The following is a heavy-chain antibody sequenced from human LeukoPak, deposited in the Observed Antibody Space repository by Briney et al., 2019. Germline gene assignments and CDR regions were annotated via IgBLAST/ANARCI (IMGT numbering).Heavy chain of an antibody. CDR3: ARHDYDFWSGYHYYMDV. V-gene: IGHV1-69*02. CDR1: GGTFSSYT. J-gene: IGHJ6*03. CDR2: IIPILGIA. Sequence: SVKVSCTASGGTFSSYTISWVRQAPGQGLEWMGRIIPILGIANYAQKFQGRVTITADKSTSTAYMELSSLRSEDTAVYYCARHDYDFWSGYHYYMDVWGKGTTVTVSS. D-gene: IGHD3-3*01.